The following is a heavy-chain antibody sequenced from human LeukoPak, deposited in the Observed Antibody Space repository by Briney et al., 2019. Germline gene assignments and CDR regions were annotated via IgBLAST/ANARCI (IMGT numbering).Heavy chain of an antibody. V-gene: IGHV3-48*01. J-gene: IGHJ3*02. CDR2: IRSSSSTI. D-gene: IGHD5-18*01. CDR1: GFTFSSYS. CDR3: AKSIGNSCGFRAFDI. Sequence: PGGSLRLSCAASGFTFSSYSMNWVRQAPGKGLEWVSYIRSSSSTIYYADSVKGRFPISRDNSKHTLYLQMNSLRVDDTAVYYCAKSIGNSCGFRAFDIWGQGTMVTVSS.